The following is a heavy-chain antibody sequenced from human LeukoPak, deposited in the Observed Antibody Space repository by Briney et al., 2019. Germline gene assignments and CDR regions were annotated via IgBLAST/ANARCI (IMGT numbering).Heavy chain of an antibody. D-gene: IGHD1-26*01. CDR3: AKDISGIDAFDI. CDR2: ISGDGGST. Sequence: GGSLRLSCAASGFTFDDYAMYWVRQTPGKGLEWVSLISGDGGSTYYADSVKGRFTISRDNSKNSLYLQMNSLRTEDTALYYCAKDISGIDAFDIWGQGTMVTVSS. V-gene: IGHV3-43*02. J-gene: IGHJ3*02. CDR1: GFTFDDYA.